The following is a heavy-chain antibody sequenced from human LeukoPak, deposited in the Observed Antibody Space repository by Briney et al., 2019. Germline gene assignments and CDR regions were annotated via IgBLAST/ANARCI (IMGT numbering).Heavy chain of an antibody. Sequence: GGSLRLSCAASGFTFSSYAMSWVRQAPGKGLEWVAVIWYDGSNKYYADSVKGRFTISRDNSKNTLYLQMNSLRAEDTAVYYCARDLSYYYDSSGFFGMDVWGQGTTVTVSS. D-gene: IGHD3-22*01. CDR1: GFTFSSYA. J-gene: IGHJ6*02. V-gene: IGHV3-33*08. CDR2: IWYDGSNK. CDR3: ARDLSYYYDSSGFFGMDV.